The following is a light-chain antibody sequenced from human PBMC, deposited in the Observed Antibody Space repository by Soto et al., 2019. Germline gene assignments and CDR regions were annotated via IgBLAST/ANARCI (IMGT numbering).Light chain of an antibody. Sequence: DIQMTQSPSTLSSCVGDIVTITCRASQSISSWLAWYQQKPGKAPKLLIYKASSLESGVPSRFSGNGSGTEFTLTISSLQPDDVATYYCQQYKTTFGPGTKVDIK. V-gene: IGKV1-5*03. CDR1: QSISSW. CDR2: KAS. CDR3: QQYKTT. J-gene: IGKJ3*01.